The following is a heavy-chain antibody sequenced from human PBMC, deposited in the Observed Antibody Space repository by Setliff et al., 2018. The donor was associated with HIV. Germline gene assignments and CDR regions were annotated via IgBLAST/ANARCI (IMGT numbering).Heavy chain of an antibody. Sequence: ASVQVPCKASGYTFTSYDINWVRQATGQGLEWMVGSYSGNGNTGYAQKFQGRVTMNRDTSTSRAYMELRSLRSDDPAMYFCARLGSGWSDSYYYAMDIWGQGTTVTVSS. CDR2: SYSGNGNT. D-gene: IGHD6-19*01. CDR3: ARLGSGWSDSYYYAMDI. J-gene: IGHJ6*02. CDR1: GYTFTSYD. V-gene: IGHV1-8*02.